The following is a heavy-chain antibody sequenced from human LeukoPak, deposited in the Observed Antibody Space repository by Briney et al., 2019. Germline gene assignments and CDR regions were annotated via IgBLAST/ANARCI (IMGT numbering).Heavy chain of an antibody. CDR2: IVVGSGNT. V-gene: IGHV1-58*01. CDR1: GFTFTSSA. J-gene: IGHJ4*02. CDR3: AASRDYSNLQFDY. Sequence: SVKVSCKASGFTFTSSAVQWVRQARGQRLEWIGWIVVGSGNTNYAQKFQERVTITRDMSTSTAYMELNSLKSEDTAVYYCAASRDYSNLQFDYWGQGTLVTVSS. D-gene: IGHD4-11*01.